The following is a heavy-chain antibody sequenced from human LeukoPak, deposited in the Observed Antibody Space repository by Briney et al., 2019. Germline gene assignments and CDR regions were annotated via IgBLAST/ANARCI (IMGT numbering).Heavy chain of an antibody. CDR2: IWYDGSNK. V-gene: IGHV3-33*01. CDR1: GFTFSSYG. Sequence: GGSLRLSCAASGFTFSSYGMHWVRQAPGKGLEWVAVIWYDGSNKYYADSVKGRFTISRDNSKNTLYLQMNSLRAEDTAVYYCARGPKRYIVGATTIDYWGQGTLVTVSS. CDR3: ARGPKRYIVGATTIDY. D-gene: IGHD1-26*01. J-gene: IGHJ4*02.